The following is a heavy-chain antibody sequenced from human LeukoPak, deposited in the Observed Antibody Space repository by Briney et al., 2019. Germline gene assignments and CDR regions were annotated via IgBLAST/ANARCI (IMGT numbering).Heavy chain of an antibody. V-gene: IGHV3-74*01. CDR3: AREHRSALDS. D-gene: IGHD2-15*01. CDR1: GFTFSSYW. J-gene: IGHJ4*02. CDR2: INSDGSSI. Sequence: PGGSLRLSCAASGFTFSSYWMRWVRQVPGKGLVWVSRINSDGSSISYGESVKGRFTMSRDNAKNTLYLQMNNLRAEDTAVYYCAREHRSALDSWGQGTLVTVSS.